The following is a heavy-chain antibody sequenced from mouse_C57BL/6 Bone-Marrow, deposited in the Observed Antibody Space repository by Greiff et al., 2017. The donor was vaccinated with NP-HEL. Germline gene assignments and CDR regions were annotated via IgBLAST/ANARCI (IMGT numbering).Heavy chain of an antibody. J-gene: IGHJ4*01. V-gene: IGHV5-9*01. D-gene: IGHD2-4*01. Sequence: EVMLVESGGGLVKPGGSLKLSCAASGFTFSSYTMSWVRQTPEKRLEWVATISGGGGNTYYPDSVKGRFTISRDNAKNTLYLKMSSLRSEDTALYYCARHGEGLRHAMDYWGQGTSVTVSS. CDR2: ISGGGGNT. CDR1: GFTFSSYT. CDR3: ARHGEGLRHAMDY.